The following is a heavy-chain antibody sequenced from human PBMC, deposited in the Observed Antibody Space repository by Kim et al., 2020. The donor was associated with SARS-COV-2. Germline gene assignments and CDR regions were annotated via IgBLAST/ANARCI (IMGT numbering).Heavy chain of an antibody. Sequence: GGSLRLSCAASGFTFSNYSMSWVRQAPGKGLEWVSYIRGGGAVTHYAGSVKGRCTISGDNFKNTLYLQVARLRAEDTAVYYCAKCHSDWGNDAFDIWG. CDR2: IRGGGAVT. CDR1: GFTFSNYS. D-gene: IGHD3-16*01. CDR3: AKCHSDWGNDAFDI. V-gene: IGHV3-23*01. J-gene: IGHJ3*02.